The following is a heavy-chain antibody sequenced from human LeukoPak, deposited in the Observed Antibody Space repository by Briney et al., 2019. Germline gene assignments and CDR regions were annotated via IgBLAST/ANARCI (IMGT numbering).Heavy chain of an antibody. D-gene: IGHD3-16*01. CDR1: GGSISSDRFY. V-gene: IGHV4-61*02. Sequence: SETLSLTCTVSGGSISSDRFYWTWVRQPAGKGLEWIGRIKSSNTNYNPSLKSRVSISLDTSTNQFSLKLISLTAADTAVYYCARVPDWTYVPDYWGQGTLVTVSS. CDR3: ARVPDWTYVPDY. J-gene: IGHJ4*02. CDR2: IKSSNT.